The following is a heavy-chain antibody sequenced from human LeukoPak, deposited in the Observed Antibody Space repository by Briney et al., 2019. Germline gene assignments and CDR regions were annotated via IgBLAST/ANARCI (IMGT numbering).Heavy chain of an antibody. CDR1: GGSLSSSNW. Sequence: SETLSLTCAVSGGSLSSSNWWSWVRPPPGKGLEWVGEIYHSGRTNYNPSLKSRVTISVDKSKNQFSLKLSSVTAADTAVYYCARDDHIVVVPAAMNSGGYYYYYGMDVWGKGTTVTVSS. J-gene: IGHJ6*04. D-gene: IGHD2-2*01. CDR3: ARDDHIVVVPAAMNSGGYYYYYGMDV. CDR2: IYHSGRT. V-gene: IGHV4-4*02.